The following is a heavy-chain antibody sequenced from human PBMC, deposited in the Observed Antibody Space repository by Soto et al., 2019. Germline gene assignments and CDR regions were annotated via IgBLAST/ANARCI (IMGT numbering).Heavy chain of an antibody. D-gene: IGHD6-13*01. CDR3: ARDLRSSSWPNPGYYYYGMDV. CDR1: GFTFSSYD. Sequence: GGSLRLSCAASGFTFSSYDMHWVRQATGKGLEWISAIGTAGDTYYPGSVKGRFTISRENAKNSLYLQMNSLRAEDTAVYYCARDLRSSSWPNPGYYYYGMDVWGQGTTVTVS. V-gene: IGHV3-13*01. CDR2: IGTAGDT. J-gene: IGHJ6*02.